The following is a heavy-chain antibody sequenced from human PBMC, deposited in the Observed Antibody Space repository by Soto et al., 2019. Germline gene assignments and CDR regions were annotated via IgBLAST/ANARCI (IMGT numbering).Heavy chain of an antibody. D-gene: IGHD3-16*01. J-gene: IGHJ4*02. CDR1: GDSMATGGHY. CDR3: ARDKDLQPTVWGF. V-gene: IGHV4-31*03. Sequence: SETLSLTCTVSGDSMATGGHYYNWIRQVPGKGLEWIGYVYYSGATHYTPSLRARATISRDTSKNQFSLSLISVTAADTALYYCARDKDLQPTVWGFWGQGIQVTVSS. CDR2: VYYSGAT.